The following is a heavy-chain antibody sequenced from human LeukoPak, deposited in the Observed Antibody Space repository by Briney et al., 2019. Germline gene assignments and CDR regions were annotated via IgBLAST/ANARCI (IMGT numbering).Heavy chain of an antibody. CDR2: IYHSGST. CDR3: AREPRDIVLMAPSLRYFDL. CDR1: GSSISSYNYY. D-gene: IGHD2-8*01. V-gene: IGHV4-30-2*01. Sequence: PSETLSLTCTVSGSSISSYNYYWGWIRQPPGKGLEWIGYIYHSGSTYYNPSLKSRVTISVDRSKNQFSLKLSSVTAADTAVYYCAREPRDIVLMAPSLRYFDLWGRGTLVTVSS. J-gene: IGHJ2*01.